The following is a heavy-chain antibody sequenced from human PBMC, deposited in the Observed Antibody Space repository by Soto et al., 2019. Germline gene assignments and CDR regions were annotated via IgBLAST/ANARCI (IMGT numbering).Heavy chain of an antibody. V-gene: IGHV5-10-1*01. CDR3: ARRLLPFTTVVTPNGMDV. D-gene: IGHD4-17*01. Sequence: GESLKISCKGSGYSFTSYWISWVRQMPGKGLEWMGRIDPSDSYTNYSPSFQGHVTISADKSISTAYLQWSSLKASDTAMYYCARRLLPFTTVVTPNGMDVWGQGTTVTVSS. CDR1: GYSFTSYW. CDR2: IDPSDSYT. J-gene: IGHJ6*02.